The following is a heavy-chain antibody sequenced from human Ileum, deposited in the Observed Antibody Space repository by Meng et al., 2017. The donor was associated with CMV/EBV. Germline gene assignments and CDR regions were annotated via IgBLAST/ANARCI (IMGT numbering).Heavy chain of an antibody. CDR2: ISYDGSNK. D-gene: IGHD3-16*01. CDR1: GFTFSSYA. Sequence: GESLKISCAASGFTFSSYAMHWVRQAPGKGLEWVAVISYDGSNKYCADSVKGRFTISRDNSKNTLYLQMNSLRAEDTAVYYCARERAGTFTYFDYWGQGTLVTVSS. J-gene: IGHJ4*02. V-gene: IGHV3-30-3*01. CDR3: ARERAGTFTYFDY.